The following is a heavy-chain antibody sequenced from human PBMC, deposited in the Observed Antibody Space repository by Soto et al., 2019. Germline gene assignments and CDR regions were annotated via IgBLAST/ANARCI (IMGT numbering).Heavy chain of an antibody. J-gene: IGHJ3*02. CDR1: GGSISSYY. V-gene: IGHV4-59*01. D-gene: IGHD4-17*01. Sequence: NPSETLSLTCSVSGGSISSYYWNWIRQPPGEGLEWIAYIYYSGSTKYNPSLKSRVTISVDTSKNQFSLKLSSVTAADTAVYYCARGDYGDYGDAFDIWGQGTMVTVSS. CDR3: ARGDYGDYGDAFDI. CDR2: IYYSGST.